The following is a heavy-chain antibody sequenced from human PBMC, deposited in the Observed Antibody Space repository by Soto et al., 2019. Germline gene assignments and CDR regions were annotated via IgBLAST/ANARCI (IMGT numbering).Heavy chain of an antibody. J-gene: IGHJ4*02. CDR1: GGTFSSYT. Sequence: QVQLVQSGAEVKKPGSSVKVSCKASGGTFSSYTISWVRQAPGQGLEWMGRIIPILGIANYAQKFQGRVTITADKSTSTAYMELSSLRSEDTAVYYCARDPGYYGSGTFDYWGQGTLVTVSS. CDR2: IIPILGIA. CDR3: ARDPGYYGSGTFDY. D-gene: IGHD3-10*01. V-gene: IGHV1-69*08.